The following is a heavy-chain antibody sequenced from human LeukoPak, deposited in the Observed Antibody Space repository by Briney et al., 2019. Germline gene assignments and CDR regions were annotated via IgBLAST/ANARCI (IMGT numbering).Heavy chain of an antibody. CDR3: AKDRVPKYSSSSIGYYYGMDV. D-gene: IGHD6-6*01. V-gene: IGHV3-30*18. J-gene: IGHJ6*02. CDR2: ISYDGSNK. Sequence: GGSLRLSCAASGFTFSSYGMHWVRQAPGKGLEWVAVISYDGSNKYYADSVKGRFTISRDNSKNTLYLQTNSLRAEDTAVYYCAKDRVPKYSSSSIGYYYGMDVWGQGTTVTVSS. CDR1: GFTFSSYG.